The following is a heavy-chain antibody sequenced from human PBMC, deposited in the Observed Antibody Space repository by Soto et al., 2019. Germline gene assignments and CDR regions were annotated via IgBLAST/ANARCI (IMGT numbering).Heavy chain of an antibody. Sequence: QVHLQQWGAGLLNPSETLSLTCAVYGGSFTGYYWSWIRQPPGKGLEWIGDINHSGSPNYNPSLKRRGTLSLHTSKSQFSLKLNSVTAADTAVYYCASTFSFETILGLVQPNYFEYWGQGILVSVSS. CDR1: GGSFTGYY. D-gene: IGHD3-3*01. CDR3: ASTFSFETILGLVQPNYFEY. CDR2: INHSGSP. J-gene: IGHJ4*02. V-gene: IGHV4-34*01.